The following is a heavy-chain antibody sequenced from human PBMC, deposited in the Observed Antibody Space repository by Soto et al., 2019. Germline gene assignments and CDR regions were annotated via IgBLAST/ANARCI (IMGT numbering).Heavy chain of an antibody. J-gene: IGHJ5*02. CDR2: IYYSGST. Sequence: SETLSLTCTVSGGSISSYYWSWIRQPPGKGLEWIGYIYYSGSTNYNPSLKSRVTISVDTSKNQFSLKLSSVTAADTAVYYCARDHGLSQVPAPARGNWFDPWGQGTLVTVSS. V-gene: IGHV4-59*01. CDR1: GGSISSYY. D-gene: IGHD2-2*01. CDR3: ARDHGLSQVPAPARGNWFDP.